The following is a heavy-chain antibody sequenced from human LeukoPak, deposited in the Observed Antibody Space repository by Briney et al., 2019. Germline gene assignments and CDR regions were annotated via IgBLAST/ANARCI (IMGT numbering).Heavy chain of an antibody. CDR2: ISIGTSFI. CDR1: GFTFSSYN. D-gene: IGHD6-13*01. CDR3: ARGRSWVDY. V-gene: IGHV3-21*01. Sequence: GGSLRLSCAASGFTFSSYNMNWVRQAPGKWLEWVAYISIGTSFIYYADSVKGRFTISRDNAKNSLYLQVNSLRAEDTAVYYCARGRSWVDYWGQGTLVTVSS. J-gene: IGHJ4*02.